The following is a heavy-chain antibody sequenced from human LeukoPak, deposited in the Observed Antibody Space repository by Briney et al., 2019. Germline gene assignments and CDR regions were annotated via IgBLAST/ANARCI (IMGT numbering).Heavy chain of an antibody. D-gene: IGHD4-17*01. V-gene: IGHV1-18*01. CDR2: ISAYNGNT. CDR1: GYTFTSYG. Sequence: ASVKVSCKASGYTFTSYGISWVRQAPGQGLEWMGWISAYNGNTNYAQKLQGRVTMTRDTSISTAYMELSRLRSDDTAVYYCARVYSRVRGDYHASGYWGQGTLVTVSS. CDR3: ARVYSRVRGDYHASGY. J-gene: IGHJ4*02.